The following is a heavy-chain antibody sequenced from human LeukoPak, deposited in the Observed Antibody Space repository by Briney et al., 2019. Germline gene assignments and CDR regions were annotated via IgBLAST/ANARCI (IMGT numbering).Heavy chain of an antibody. D-gene: IGHD6-13*01. CDR2: IYPGDSDI. CDR3: ASQYSSSWGGLNY. CDR1: GYSFTSYW. J-gene: IGHJ4*02. V-gene: IGHV5-51*01. Sequence: GESLKISCKGSGYSFTSYWIGWVRQMPGKGLEWMGIIYPGDSDIRYSPSFQGQVTISADKSISTAYLQWSSLKASDTAMYYCASQYSSSWGGLNYWGQGTLVTVSS.